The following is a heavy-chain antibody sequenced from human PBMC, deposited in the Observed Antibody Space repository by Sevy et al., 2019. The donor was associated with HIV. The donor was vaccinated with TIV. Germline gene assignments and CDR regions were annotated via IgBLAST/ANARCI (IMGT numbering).Heavy chain of an antibody. D-gene: IGHD5-12*01. CDR2: ISGSRGST. CDR3: AKDPVRDGYNYSDY. J-gene: IGHJ4*02. V-gene: IGHV3-23*01. CDR1: GFTFSSYA. Sequence: GGSLRLSCAASGFTFSSYAMSRVRQAPRKGLEWVSAISGSRGSTYYADSVKGRFTISRDNSKNTLYLQMNSLRAEDTAVYYCAKDPVRDGYNYSDYWGQGTLVTVSS.